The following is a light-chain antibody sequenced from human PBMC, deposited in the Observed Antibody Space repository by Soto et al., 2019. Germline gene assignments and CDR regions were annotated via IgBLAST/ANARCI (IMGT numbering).Light chain of an antibody. J-gene: IGLJ2*01. CDR3: SSYTSSSTGV. CDR2: DVS. Sequence: QSALTQPASVSGSPGQSITISCTGTSIDVGGYNYVSWYQQHPGKAPKLMIYDVSNRPSGVSNRFSGSKSGNTASLTISGLQAEDEADYYCSSYTSSSTGVFGGGTQLTVL. V-gene: IGLV2-14*03. CDR1: SIDVGGYNY.